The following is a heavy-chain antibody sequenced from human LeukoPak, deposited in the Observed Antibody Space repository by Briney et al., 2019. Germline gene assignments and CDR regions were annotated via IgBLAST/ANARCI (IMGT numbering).Heavy chain of an antibody. Sequence: PSETLSLTCAVYGGSFSGYYWSWIRQPPGKGLEWIGEINHSGSTNYNPSLKSRVTTSVDTSKNQFSLKLSSVTAADTAVYYCAREGYSSGWYHYYYYYGMDVWGQGTTVTVSS. D-gene: IGHD6-19*01. CDR1: GGSFSGYY. J-gene: IGHJ6*02. V-gene: IGHV4-34*01. CDR2: INHSGST. CDR3: AREGYSSGWYHYYYYYGMDV.